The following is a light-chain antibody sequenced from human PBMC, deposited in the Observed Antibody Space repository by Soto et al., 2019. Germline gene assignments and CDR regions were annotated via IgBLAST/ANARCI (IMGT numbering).Light chain of an antibody. CDR3: CSYAGSSTLAV. CDR2: EVS. V-gene: IGLV2-23*02. Sequence: QSVLTQPASVSGFPGQSITISCTGTSSDVGSYNLVSWYQQHPTKAPKLMIYEVSKRPSGVSNRFSGSKSDNTASLTISGLQAEDEADYYCCSYAGSSTLAVFGGGTQLTVL. J-gene: IGLJ7*01. CDR1: SSDVGSYNL.